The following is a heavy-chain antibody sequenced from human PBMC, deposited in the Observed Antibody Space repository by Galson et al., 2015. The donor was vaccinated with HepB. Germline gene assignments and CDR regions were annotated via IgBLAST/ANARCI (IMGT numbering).Heavy chain of an antibody. V-gene: IGHV4-39*01. J-gene: IGHJ4*02. CDR2: IYYSGST. CDR1: GDSISNTDYY. Sequence: SETLSLTCTVSGDSISNTDYYWGWIRQPPGKGLEWIANIYYSGSTYYNPSLRTRVTMSVDTSKNQFSLNLSSVTAADTAVYYCARHLREYKDFWNGYLYFDSWGQGTLVTVSS. D-gene: IGHD3-3*01. CDR3: ARHLREYKDFWNGYLYFDS.